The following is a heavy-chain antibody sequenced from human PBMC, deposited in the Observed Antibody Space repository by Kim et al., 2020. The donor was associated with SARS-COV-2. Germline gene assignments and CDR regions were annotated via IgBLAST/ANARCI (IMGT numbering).Heavy chain of an antibody. J-gene: IGHJ6*02. Sequence: SETLSLTCAVYGGSFSGYYWSWIRQPPGKGLEWIGEINHSGSTNYNPSLKSRVTISVDTSKNQFSLKLSSVTAADTAVYYCARGAGYIHYYYGMDVWGQGTTVTVS. CDR2: INHSGST. V-gene: IGHV4-34*01. D-gene: IGHD2-15*01. CDR1: GGSFSGYY. CDR3: ARGAGYIHYYYGMDV.